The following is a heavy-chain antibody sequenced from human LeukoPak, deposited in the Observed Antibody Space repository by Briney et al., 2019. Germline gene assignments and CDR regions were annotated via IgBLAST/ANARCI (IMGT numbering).Heavy chain of an antibody. J-gene: IGHJ3*02. CDR1: GYTFTGYY. V-gene: IGHV1-2*02. CDR2: INPNSGGT. Sequence: ASVKVSCKASGYTFTGYYMHWVRQAPGQGLEWMGWINPNSGGTNYAQKFQGRVTMTRDTSISTAYMELSRLRSDDTAVYYWARGGRLHDPHIVAEDDGKRAFDIWGQGTMVTVSS. D-gene: IGHD6-25*01. CDR3: ARGGRLHDPHIVAEDDGKRAFDI.